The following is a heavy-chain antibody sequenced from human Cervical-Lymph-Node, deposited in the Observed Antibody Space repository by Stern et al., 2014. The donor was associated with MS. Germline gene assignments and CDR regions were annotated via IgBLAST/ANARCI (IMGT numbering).Heavy chain of an antibody. D-gene: IGHD6-13*01. V-gene: IGHV3-9*01. CDR2: ISWNSGSI. CDR3: AKDNGRAAAPYYYYGMDV. Sequence: EVQLVESGGGLVQPGRSLRVSCAASGFTFAGYGMSWVRQAPGKGLEWVSGISWNSGSIGYADSVQGRFTISRDNAKNSLYLQMNSLRAEDTALYYCAKDNGRAAAPYYYYGMDVWGQGTTVTVSS. CDR1: GFTFAGYG. J-gene: IGHJ6*02.